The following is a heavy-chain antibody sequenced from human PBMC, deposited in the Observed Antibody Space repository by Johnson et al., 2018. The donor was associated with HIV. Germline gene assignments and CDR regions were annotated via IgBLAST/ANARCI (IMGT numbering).Heavy chain of an antibody. D-gene: IGHD4-23*01. CDR1: GFTFSSYG. J-gene: IGHJ3*02. V-gene: IGHV3-33*06. CDR3: AKSPAKDHGGNSGAFDI. CDR2: IWYDGNNK. Sequence: QVQLVESGGGVVQAGRSLRLSCAASGFTFSSYGMNWVRQTPGKGLQWVAVIWYDGNNKYYADSVKGRFTISRDNSKNTLYLQMNSLRAEDTAVYYCAKSPAKDHGGNSGAFDIWGQGTLVTVSS.